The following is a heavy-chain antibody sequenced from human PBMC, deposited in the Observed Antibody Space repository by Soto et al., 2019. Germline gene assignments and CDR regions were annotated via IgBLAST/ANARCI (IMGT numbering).Heavy chain of an antibody. CDR2: MNPNSGNT. D-gene: IGHD3-9*01. J-gene: IGHJ6*02. CDR1: GYTFTSYD. V-gene: IGHV1-8*01. CDR3: ARGSPGGYYDILTGYLYYYYYYGMDV. Sequence: WASVKVSCKASGYTFTSYDINWVRQATGQGLEWMGWMNPNSGNTGYAQKFQGRVTMTRNTSISTAYMELSSLRSEDTAVYYCARGSPGGYYDILTGYLYYYYYYGMDVWGQGTTVTVSS.